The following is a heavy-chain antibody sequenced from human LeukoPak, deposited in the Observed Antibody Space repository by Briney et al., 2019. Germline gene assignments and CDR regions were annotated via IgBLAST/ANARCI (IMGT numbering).Heavy chain of an antibody. V-gene: IGHV4-59*01. CDR3: ARLPRGAFDI. J-gene: IGHJ3*02. CDR1: GGSLNSDY. D-gene: IGHD5-12*01. CDR2: IHYTGST. Sequence: SETLSLTCTVSGGSLNSDYWTWIRRPPGKGLEYIGYIHYTGSTYYNPSLKSRVIISVDTSKSQFSLKVSSVTAADTAVYYCARLPRGAFDIWGQGTMVTVSS.